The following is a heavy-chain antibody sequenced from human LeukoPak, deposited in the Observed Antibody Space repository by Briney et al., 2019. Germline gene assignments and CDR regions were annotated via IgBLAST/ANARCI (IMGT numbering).Heavy chain of an antibody. CDR3: ATTPSGSYSYFDY. V-gene: IGHV1-24*01. Sequence: ASVKVSCKVSRYTVTELSLHWVRQAPGKGLEWMGGFDPEDGETIYAQKFQGRVTMTEDTSTDTAYMELSSLRSEDTAVYYCATTPSGSYSYFDYWGQGTLVTVSS. D-gene: IGHD1-26*01. CDR1: RYTVTELS. CDR2: FDPEDGET. J-gene: IGHJ4*02.